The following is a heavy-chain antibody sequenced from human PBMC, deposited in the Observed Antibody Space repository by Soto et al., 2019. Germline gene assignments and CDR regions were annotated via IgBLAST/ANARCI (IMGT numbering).Heavy chain of an antibody. J-gene: IGHJ6*02. CDR2: ISSSSSYI. Sequence: GGSLRLSCAASGFTFSSYSMNWVRQAPGKGLEWVSSISSSSSYIYYADSVKGRFTISRDNAKNSLYLQMNSLRAEETAVYYCARDQYCSSTRCYVQGQRDGMDVWGQGTTVTVSS. V-gene: IGHV3-21*01. CDR1: GFTFSSYS. D-gene: IGHD2-2*01. CDR3: ARDQYCSSTRCYVQGQRDGMDV.